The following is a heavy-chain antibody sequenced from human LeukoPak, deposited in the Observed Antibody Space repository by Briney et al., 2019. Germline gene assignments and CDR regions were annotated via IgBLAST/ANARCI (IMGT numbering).Heavy chain of an antibody. V-gene: IGHV3-20*04. CDR3: ARGATYAYYQDY. J-gene: IGHJ4*02. Sequence: GGSLRLSCTAAGFSFDDYGMSWVRQIPGKGLEWVAGITWNGGSTDYAVSVRGRFTISRDNAKNTLYLQMNSLRAEDTAVYYCARGATYAYYQDYWGQGTLVTVSS. D-gene: IGHD1-26*01. CDR2: ITWNGGST. CDR1: GFSFDDYG.